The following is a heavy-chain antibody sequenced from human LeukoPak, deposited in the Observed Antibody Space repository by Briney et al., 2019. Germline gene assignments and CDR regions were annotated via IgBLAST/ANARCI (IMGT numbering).Heavy chain of an antibody. Sequence: PGGPLRLSCAASGFTVSSNYMSWVRQAPGKGLEWVSVIYSGGSTYYADSVKGRFTISRDNSKNTLYLQMNSLRAEDTAVYYCARAASIAARPPYYYYYGMDVWGQGTTVTVSS. J-gene: IGHJ6*02. V-gene: IGHV3-66*01. D-gene: IGHD6-6*01. CDR1: GFTVSSNY. CDR2: IYSGGST. CDR3: ARAASIAARPPYYYYYGMDV.